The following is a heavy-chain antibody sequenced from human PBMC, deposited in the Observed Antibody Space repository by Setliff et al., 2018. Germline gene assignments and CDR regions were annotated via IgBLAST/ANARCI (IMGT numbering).Heavy chain of an antibody. CDR1: GGTFSSYA. CDR2: IIPIFGTA. CDR3: ASSRDYNFWSGYYSPLDY. J-gene: IGHJ4*02. D-gene: IGHD3-3*01. V-gene: IGHV1-69*13. Sequence: SAKVSCKASGGTFSSYAISWVRQAPGQGLEWMGGIIPIFGTANYAQKFRGRVTITADESTSTAYMELSSLRSEDTAVYYCASSRDYNFWSGYYSPLDYWGQGTLVTVSS.